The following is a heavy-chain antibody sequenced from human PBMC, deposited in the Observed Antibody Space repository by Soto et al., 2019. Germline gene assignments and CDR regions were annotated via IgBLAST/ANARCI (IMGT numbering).Heavy chain of an antibody. CDR2: ISGSGGST. CDR1: GFTFSSYA. D-gene: IGHD2-2*01. J-gene: IGHJ4*02. Sequence: TGGSLRLSCAASGFTFSSYAMSWVRQAPGKGLEWVSAISGSGGSTYYADSVKGRFTISRDNSKNTLYLQMNSLRAEDTAVCYWAKRSQYCSSTSCYDFDYWGQGTLVTVSS. V-gene: IGHV3-23*01. CDR3: AKRSQYCSSTSCYDFDY.